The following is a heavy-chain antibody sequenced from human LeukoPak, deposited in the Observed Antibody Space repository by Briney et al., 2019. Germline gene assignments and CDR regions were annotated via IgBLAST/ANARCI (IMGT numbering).Heavy chain of an antibody. V-gene: IGHV1-2*02. D-gene: IGHD2-2*01. CDR3: ARDLQSVRDQLRKYWFDP. J-gene: IGHJ5*02. Sequence: GASVKVSCKASGYTFTGYYIHWVRQAPGQGLEWMGWINPNSGGANYAQKFQGRVTMTRDTSISTAYMELSRLRSDDTAVYYCARDLQSVRDQLRKYWFDPWGQGTLVTVSS. CDR1: GYTFTGYY. CDR2: INPNSGGA.